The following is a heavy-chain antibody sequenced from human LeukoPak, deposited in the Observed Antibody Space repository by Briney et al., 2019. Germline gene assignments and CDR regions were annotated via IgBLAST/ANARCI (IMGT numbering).Heavy chain of an antibody. J-gene: IGHJ4*02. CDR3: AAQPDY. D-gene: IGHD2-2*01. Sequence: SETLSLTCIVSGGSISSYYWSWIRQPAGKGLEWIGYIHYSGSTKYNPSLKSRVTISVDTSKNQFSLNLTSVTAADTAVYYCAAQPDYWGQGTLVTVSS. V-gene: IGHV4-59*01. CDR2: IHYSGST. CDR1: GGSISSYY.